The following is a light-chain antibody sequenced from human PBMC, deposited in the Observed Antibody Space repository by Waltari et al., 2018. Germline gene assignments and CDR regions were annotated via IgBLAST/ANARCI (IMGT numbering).Light chain of an antibody. J-gene: IGKJ1*01. CDR2: WAS. V-gene: IGKV4-1*01. CDR1: QSVFSRSNDKNY. CDR3: QQYYRTPQT. Sequence: DIVMTQSPDSLAVSLGERATLTCKSSQSVFSRSNDKNYLTWYPQKPGQPPKLLIYWASTRESGVPDRFSGSGSGTDFTLTISSLQAEDVAVYYCQQYYRTPQTFGQGTKVEVK.